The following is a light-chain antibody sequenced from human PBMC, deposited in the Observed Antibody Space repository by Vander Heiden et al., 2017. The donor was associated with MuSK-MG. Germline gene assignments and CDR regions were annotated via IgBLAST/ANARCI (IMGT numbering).Light chain of an antibody. Sequence: QSALTQPASVSGSPGHSITISCPGTSSDVGGYNYVSWYQQHPGKAPKLMMYDVSNRPSGVSNRFSGSKSGNAASLTISGLQAEDEAYYYCSSYTSSSTPVFGGGTKLTVL. CDR2: DVS. J-gene: IGLJ2*01. V-gene: IGLV2-14*03. CDR3: SSYTSSSTPV. CDR1: SSDVGGYNY.